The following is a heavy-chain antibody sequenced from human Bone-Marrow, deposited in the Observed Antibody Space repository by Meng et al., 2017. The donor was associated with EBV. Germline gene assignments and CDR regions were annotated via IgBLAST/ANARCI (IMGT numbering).Heavy chain of an antibody. CDR3: ARINCSGGSCYSPLWY. Sequence: VARVPAGAEVKKPGASGKVSCKASGYTFTSYGISWVRQAPGQGLEWMGWISAYNGNTNYAQKLQGRVTMTTDTSTSTAYMELRSLRSDDTAVYYCARINCSGGSCYSPLWYWGQGTLVTVSS. CDR1: GYTFTSYG. CDR2: ISAYNGNT. V-gene: IGHV1-18*01. D-gene: IGHD2-15*01. J-gene: IGHJ4*02.